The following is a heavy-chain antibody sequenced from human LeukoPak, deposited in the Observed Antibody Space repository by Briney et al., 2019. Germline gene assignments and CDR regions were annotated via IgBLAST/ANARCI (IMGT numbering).Heavy chain of an antibody. Sequence: SVKVSCKASGGTFSSYAISWVRQTPGQGLEWMGRIIPIFGIANYAQKFQGRVTITADKSTSTAYMELSSLRSEDTAVYYCAYYDSSGYHFDYWGQGTLVTVSS. V-gene: IGHV1-69*04. CDR2: IIPIFGIA. CDR3: AYYDSSGYHFDY. CDR1: GGTFSSYA. D-gene: IGHD3-22*01. J-gene: IGHJ4*02.